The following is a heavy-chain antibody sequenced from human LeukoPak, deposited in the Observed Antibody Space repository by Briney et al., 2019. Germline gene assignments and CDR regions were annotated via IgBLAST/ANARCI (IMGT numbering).Heavy chain of an antibody. Sequence: PGGSLRLSCAVSGFSFSSYAMSWVRQAPGKGLEWVSAISGSGGSTYYADSVKGRFTISRDNSKNTLYLQMNSLRAEDTAVYYCAKPPGLGITGTNRDYWGQGTLVTVSS. CDR1: GFSFSSYA. J-gene: IGHJ4*02. D-gene: IGHD1-20*01. CDR3: AKPPGLGITGTNRDY. CDR2: ISGSGGST. V-gene: IGHV3-23*01.